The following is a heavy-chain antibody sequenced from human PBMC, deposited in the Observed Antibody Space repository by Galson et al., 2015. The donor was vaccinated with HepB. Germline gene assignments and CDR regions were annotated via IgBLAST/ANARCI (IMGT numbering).Heavy chain of an antibody. D-gene: IGHD4-17*01. J-gene: IGHJ1*01. CDR2: INPSGGST. CDR3: ARDGEDYGDYLGYFQH. CDR1: GYTFTRYY. V-gene: IGHV1-46*03. Sequence: SVKVSCKASGYTFTRYYMYWVRQAPGQGLEWMGIINPSGGSTDYAQKSQGRVTVTRGTSTSTVYMELSSLRSEDTAVYYCARDGEDYGDYLGYFQHWGQGTLVTVSS.